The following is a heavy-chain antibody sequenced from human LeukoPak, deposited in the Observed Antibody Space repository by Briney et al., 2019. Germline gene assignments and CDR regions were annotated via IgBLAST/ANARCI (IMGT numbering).Heavy chain of an antibody. CDR3: ARRIAPPGYYYYYMDV. J-gene: IGHJ6*03. D-gene: IGHD6-13*01. V-gene: IGHV4-34*01. CDR1: GGSYSGYY. Sequence: SKTLSLTCAVYGGSYSGYYWSWIRQPPGKGLEWIGEINHSGSTNYNPSLKSRVTISVDTSKNQFSLKLSSVTAADTAVYYCARRIAPPGYYYYYMDVWGKGTTVTVSS. CDR2: INHSGST.